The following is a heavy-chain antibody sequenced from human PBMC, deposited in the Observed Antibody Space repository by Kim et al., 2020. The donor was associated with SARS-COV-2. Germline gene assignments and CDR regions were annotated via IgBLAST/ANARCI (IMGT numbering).Heavy chain of an antibody. CDR2: IYPGDSDT. CDR3: ARLKRITIFGVVIEGPFDI. Sequence: GESLKISCKGSGYSFTSYWIGWVRQMPGKGLEWMGIIYPGDSDTRYSPSFQGQVTLSADKSISTAYLQWSSLKASDTAMYYCARLKRITIFGVVIEGPFDIWGQGTMVTVSS. J-gene: IGHJ3*02. D-gene: IGHD3-3*01. CDR1: GYSFTSYW. V-gene: IGHV5-51*01.